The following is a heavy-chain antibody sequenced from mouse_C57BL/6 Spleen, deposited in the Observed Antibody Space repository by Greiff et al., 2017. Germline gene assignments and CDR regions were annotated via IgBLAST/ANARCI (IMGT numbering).Heavy chain of an antibody. J-gene: IGHJ3*01. Sequence: VKLMESGAELARPGASVKLSCKASGYTFTSYGISWVKQRTGQGLEWIGEIYPRSGNTYYNEKFKGKATLTADKSSSTAYMELRSLTSEDSAVYFCARGGHYGSSPAWFAYWGQGTLVTVSA. CDR1: GYTFTSYG. V-gene: IGHV1-81*01. CDR2: IYPRSGNT. D-gene: IGHD1-1*01. CDR3: ARGGHYGSSPAWFAY.